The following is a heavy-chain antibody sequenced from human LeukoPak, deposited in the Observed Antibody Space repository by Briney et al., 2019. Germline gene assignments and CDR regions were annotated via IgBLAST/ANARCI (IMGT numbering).Heavy chain of an antibody. D-gene: IGHD6-19*01. J-gene: IGHJ2*01. CDR1: GESFSGYS. CDR3: ARHGWHAWYFDL. V-gene: IGHV4-34*01. CDR2: INQRRNT. Sequence: PSETLSLTCVVYGESFSGYSWSWIRQPPGKGLEWIGEINQRRNTNYNPSLKSRVTISIDTSKNQFSLKLSSVTAADTAVYYCARHGWHAWYFDLWGRGTLVSVSS.